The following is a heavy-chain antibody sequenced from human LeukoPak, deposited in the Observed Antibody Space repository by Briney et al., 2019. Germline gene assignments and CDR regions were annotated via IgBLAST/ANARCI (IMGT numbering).Heavy chain of an antibody. J-gene: IGHJ6*03. D-gene: IGHD1-26*01. Sequence: GGSLRLSCAASGFTFSSYEMNWVRQAPGKGLEWVSSISGSGGSPYYADSVKGRFTISRDNSKNTLYLQMNSLRAEDTAVYYCAKGRGWEASYYYYYMDVWGKGTTVTISS. CDR2: ISGSGGSP. CDR1: GFTFSSYE. CDR3: AKGRGWEASYYYYYMDV. V-gene: IGHV3-23*01.